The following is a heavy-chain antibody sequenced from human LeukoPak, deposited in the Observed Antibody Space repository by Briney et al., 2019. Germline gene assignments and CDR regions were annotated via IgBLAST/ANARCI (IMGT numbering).Heavy chain of an antibody. V-gene: IGHV3-48*01. CDR1: GFTLSAYS. CDR2: ISTSSGTI. D-gene: IGHD3-22*01. Sequence: GGSLRLSCAASGFTLSAYSMNWVRQAPGKGPDWVSFISTSSGTIYYADSVKGRFTISRDNSKKTLYLQMDSLTAEDTAVYYCAKDLRSTYYYDTSGYLLWGQGTLVTVSS. CDR3: AKDLRSTYYYDTSGYLL. J-gene: IGHJ4*02.